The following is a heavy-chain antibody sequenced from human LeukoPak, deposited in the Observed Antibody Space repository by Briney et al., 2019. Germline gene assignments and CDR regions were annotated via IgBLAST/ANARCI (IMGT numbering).Heavy chain of an antibody. Sequence: PGGSLRLSCAASGFTFSSYEMNWVRQAPGKGLEWVAVIWNYGIYKYYADSVKGRFAISRDNSKNTLYLQMNSLRAADTAVYYCARGARTPSGYGSRTAGRANWFDPWGQGTLVTVSS. D-gene: IGHD5-12*01. V-gene: IGHV3-33*08. CDR1: GFTFSSYE. CDR2: IWNYGIYK. CDR3: ARGARTPSGYGSRTAGRANWFDP. J-gene: IGHJ5*02.